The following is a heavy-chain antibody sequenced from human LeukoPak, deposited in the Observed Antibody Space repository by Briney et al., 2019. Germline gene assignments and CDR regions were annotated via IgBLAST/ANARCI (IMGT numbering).Heavy chain of an antibody. D-gene: IGHD3-22*01. J-gene: IGHJ4*02. CDR1: GGSFRGYY. CDR3: ARGPFFYDSSGYTTPFDY. CDR2: INHSGST. V-gene: IGHV4-34*01. Sequence: SETLSLTLGGYGGSFRGYYWSWVRQPPGEGLGGVVEINHSGSTNYDPSLKSRVTISVDTSKNQLSLKLSSVTAADTAVYYCARGPFFYDSSGYTTPFDYWGQGTLVTVSS.